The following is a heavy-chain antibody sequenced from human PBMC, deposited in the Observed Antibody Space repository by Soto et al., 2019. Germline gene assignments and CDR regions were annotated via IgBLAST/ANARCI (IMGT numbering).Heavy chain of an antibody. J-gene: IGHJ4*02. Sequence: PGGSLRLSCAASGFTVSGNYMSWVRQAPGKGLEWVSFITSGGSTCYADSVKGRFTISKDNSKNTLYLQMISLRVEDTAVYYCASRSDHSDYMHWGQGTLVTVSS. CDR1: GFTVSGNY. CDR2: ITSGGST. V-gene: IGHV3-66*01. CDR3: ASRSDHSDYMH. D-gene: IGHD4-17*01.